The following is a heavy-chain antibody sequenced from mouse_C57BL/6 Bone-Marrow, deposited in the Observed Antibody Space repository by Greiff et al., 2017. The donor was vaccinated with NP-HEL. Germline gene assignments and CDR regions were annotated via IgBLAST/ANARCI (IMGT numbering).Heavy chain of an antibody. D-gene: IGHD4-1*01. V-gene: IGHV3-5*01. CDR1: GISITTGNYR. CDR3: ARETGTLHFDY. CDR2: IYYSGTI. J-gene: IGHJ2*01. Sequence: EVKLMESGPGLVKPSQTVFLTCTVTGISITTGNYRWSWIRQFPGNKLEWIGYIYYSGTITYNPSLTRRTTVTRDTPKNQFFLEMNSLTAEDTATYCCARETGTLHFDYWGQGTTLTVSS.